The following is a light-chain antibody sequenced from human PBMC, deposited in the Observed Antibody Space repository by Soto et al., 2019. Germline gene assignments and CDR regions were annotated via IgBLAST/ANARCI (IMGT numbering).Light chain of an antibody. CDR1: QSVLSRSNYRSY. CDR2: WAS. CDR3: QQYNNWPT. Sequence: DIVPPPSPDYLAGSLGETTTVRCSSSQSVLSRSNYRSYVSWYQQRPGQPPRLLIYWASIRESGVPDRFSGSGSGTFFTLTISSLQSEDFAVYYCQQYNNWPTFGQGTRLEIK. J-gene: IGKJ5*01. V-gene: IGKV4-1*01.